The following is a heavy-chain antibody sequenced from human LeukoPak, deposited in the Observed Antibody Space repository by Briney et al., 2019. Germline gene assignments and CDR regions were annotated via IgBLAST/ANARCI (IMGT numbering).Heavy chain of an antibody. CDR1: GFTFSSYS. Sequence: GGSLRLSCAASGFTFSSYSMNWVRQAPGKGLGWVSSISSSSSYIYYADSVKGRFTISRDNAKNSLYLQMNSLRAEDTAVYYCARDRTYDSSGYYAYWGQGTLVTVSS. J-gene: IGHJ4*02. CDR2: ISSSSSYI. D-gene: IGHD3-22*01. V-gene: IGHV3-21*01. CDR3: ARDRTYDSSGYYAY.